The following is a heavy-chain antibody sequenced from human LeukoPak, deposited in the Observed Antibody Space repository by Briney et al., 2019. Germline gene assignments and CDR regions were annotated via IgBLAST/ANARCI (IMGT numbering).Heavy chain of an antibody. V-gene: IGHV4-39*01. Sequence: SETLSLTCTVSGGSISSSPYYWGWIHQPPGKGLEWIGNIYYSGSTYCNASLKTRVTISVDTSKNQFSLKLTSVTAADTAVYYCARHASVDGNWPRPLDYWGQGSLVTVSS. CDR2: IYYSGST. CDR1: GGSISSSPYY. CDR3: ARHASVDGNWPRPLDY. J-gene: IGHJ4*02. D-gene: IGHD6-19*01.